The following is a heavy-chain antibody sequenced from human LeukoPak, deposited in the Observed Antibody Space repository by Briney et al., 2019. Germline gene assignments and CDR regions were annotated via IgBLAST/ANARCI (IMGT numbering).Heavy chain of an antibody. J-gene: IGHJ4*02. CDR2: MNPDSGDK. D-gene: IGHD6-25*01. CDR3: ARNLQGGYAAS. CDR1: GYTFTSYE. Sequence: GASVKVSCKASGYTFTSYEINWVRHAPGQGLEWPGWMNPDSGDKAYVQKFQGRITMTRSTSISTAYMELSSLRSDDTAVYYCARNLQGGYAASWGQGTLVTVSS. V-gene: IGHV1-8*01.